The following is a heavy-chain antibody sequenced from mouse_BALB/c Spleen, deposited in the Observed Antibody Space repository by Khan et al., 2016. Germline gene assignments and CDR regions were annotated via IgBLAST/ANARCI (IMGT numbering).Heavy chain of an antibody. D-gene: IGHD2-1*01. CDR2: IDPYNGGT. J-gene: IGHJ4*01. V-gene: IGHV1S135*01. CDR3: ASDLLWYAMDY. CDR1: GYAFTSYT. Sequence: VQLKESGPELVKPGASVKVSCRASGYAFTSYTMYWVKQSHGKSLEWIGYIDPYNGGTSYNQKFKGQVTLTVDKSSSTAYMHLNSLTSEDSAIYYCASDLLWYAMDYWDQGTSVTVSS.